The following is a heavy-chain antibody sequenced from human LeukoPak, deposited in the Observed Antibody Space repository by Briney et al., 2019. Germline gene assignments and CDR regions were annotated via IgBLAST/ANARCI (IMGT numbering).Heavy chain of an antibody. D-gene: IGHD4-17*01. V-gene: IGHV4-4*07. J-gene: IGHJ4*02. Sequence: NPSETLSLTCTVSGGSISSYYWSWIRQPAGKGLEWIGRIYTSGSTNYNPSLKSRVTISVDTSKNQFSLKLSSVTAADTAVYYCASIPSGYGDYEGGYDYWGQGTLVTVSS. CDR2: IYTSGST. CDR1: GGSISSYY. CDR3: ASIPSGYGDYEGGYDY.